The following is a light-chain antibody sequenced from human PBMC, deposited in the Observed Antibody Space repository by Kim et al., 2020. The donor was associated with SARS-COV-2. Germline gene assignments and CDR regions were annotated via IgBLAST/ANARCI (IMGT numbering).Light chain of an antibody. CDR2: GAS. CDR1: QSISKSY. V-gene: IGKV3-20*01. J-gene: IGKJ3*01. CDR3: QRYGTSPPVT. Sequence: EVVLTQSPGTLSLSPGERATLSCRASQSISKSYLAWYHQKPGQAPRLLIYGASTRATGIPDRFSGSGSVTDFTLTISRLEPEDFAVYYCQRYGTSPPVTFVPGTKVDIK.